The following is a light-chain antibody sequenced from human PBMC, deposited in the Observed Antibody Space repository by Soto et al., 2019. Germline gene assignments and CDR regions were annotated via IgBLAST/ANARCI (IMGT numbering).Light chain of an antibody. CDR3: PSFDTRLNSVV. Sequence: QAVVTQPSSVSGAPGQRVTISCTGSSSNIGAGYDVHWYQQFPGRAPKLLIYGNNNRPSGVPDRISGSKSGTSASLDITGPQAEDEADYYCPSFDTRLNSVVFGGGTKLTVL. CDR1: SSNIGAGYD. V-gene: IGLV1-40*01. CDR2: GNN. J-gene: IGLJ2*01.